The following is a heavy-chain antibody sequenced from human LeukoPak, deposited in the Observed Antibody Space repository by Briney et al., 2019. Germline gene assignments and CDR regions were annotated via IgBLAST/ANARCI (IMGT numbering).Heavy chain of an antibody. CDR3: AKDRSSASGAFDI. D-gene: IGHD3-22*01. CDR2: IKQDGTEK. V-gene: IGHV3-7*01. CDR1: GFTFTKNW. Sequence: PGGSLRLSCAASGFTFTKNWMTWVRQAPGKGLEWVANIKQDGTEKYYVDSVKGRFTISRDNAKNSLYLQMNSLRAEDTAVYYCAKDRSSASGAFDIWGQGTMVTVSS. J-gene: IGHJ3*02.